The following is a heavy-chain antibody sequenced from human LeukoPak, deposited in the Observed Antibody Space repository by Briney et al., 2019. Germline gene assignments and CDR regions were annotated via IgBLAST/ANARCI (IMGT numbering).Heavy chain of an antibody. CDR1: GFIFSSYG. D-gene: IGHD6-13*01. V-gene: IGHV3-30*18. J-gene: IGHJ4*02. Sequence: GGSLRLSCAASGFIFSSYGMHWVRQAPGKGLERVAIISYDGSNKFYADSVKGRFTISRDNSKNTLYLQMNSLRAEDTAVYYCANGQLVPDYWGQGTLVTVSS. CDR2: ISYDGSNK. CDR3: ANGQLVPDY.